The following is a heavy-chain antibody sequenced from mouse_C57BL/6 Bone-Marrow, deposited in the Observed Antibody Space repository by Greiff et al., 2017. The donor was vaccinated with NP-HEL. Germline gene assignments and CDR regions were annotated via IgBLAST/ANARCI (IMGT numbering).Heavy chain of an antibody. CDR3: ARFNYGSRGYFDY. D-gene: IGHD1-1*01. V-gene: IGHV1-64*01. CDR2: IHPNSGST. CDR1: GYTFTSYW. J-gene: IGHJ2*01. Sequence: QVQLQQPGAELVKPGASVKLSCKASGYTFTSYWMHWVKQRPGQGLEWIGMIHPNSGSTNYNEKFKSKATLTVDKSSSTAYMQLSSLISEDSAVYYCARFNYGSRGYFDYWGQGTTLTVSS.